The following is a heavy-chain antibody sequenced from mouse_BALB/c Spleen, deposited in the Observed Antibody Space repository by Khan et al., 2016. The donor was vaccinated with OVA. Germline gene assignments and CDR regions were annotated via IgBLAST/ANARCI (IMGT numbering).Heavy chain of an antibody. Sequence: EVELVESGGDLVKSGGSLKLSCAASGFTFSPYSMSWVRQTPDKRLEWVATISSDGDYTYYPDSVKGRFSISRDNAKNTLYLQMSTLKSEDTAMYYCATHLTGSCAYWGQGTLVTVSA. V-gene: IGHV5-6*01. CDR3: ATHLTGSCAY. D-gene: IGHD4-1*01. J-gene: IGHJ3*01. CDR1: GFTFSPYS. CDR2: ISSDGDYT.